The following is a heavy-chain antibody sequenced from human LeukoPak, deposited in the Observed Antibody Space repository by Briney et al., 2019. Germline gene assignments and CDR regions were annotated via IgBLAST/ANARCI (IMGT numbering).Heavy chain of an antibody. CDR2: IYHSGSS. D-gene: IGHD6-13*01. CDR3: ARPGIAATGAFDC. CDR1: GGSVSSYY. J-gene: IGHJ4*02. V-gene: IGHV4-59*08. Sequence: SETLSLTCNVSGGSVSSYYWSWIRQSPGKGLEWIGYIYHSGSSNYNPSLKSRLAMSVDTSKNQFSLNLTSVTAADTAVYFCARPGIAATGAFDCWGQGTLVTVSS.